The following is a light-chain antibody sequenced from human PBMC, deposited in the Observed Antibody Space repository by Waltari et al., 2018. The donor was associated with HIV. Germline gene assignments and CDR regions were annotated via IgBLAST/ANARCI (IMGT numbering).Light chain of an antibody. J-gene: IGLJ3*02. CDR1: SSNIGSNP. Sequence: QSVLTQPPSASGTPGQRVTIPCSGSSSNIGSNPVNWYQQLPGTAPKLLMYSNNQRPSGFPDRFSGSKSGTSASLVISGLQSEDEGEYYCAAWDDSLKGVFGGGTKLTVL. V-gene: IGLV1-44*01. CDR3: AAWDDSLKGV. CDR2: SNN.